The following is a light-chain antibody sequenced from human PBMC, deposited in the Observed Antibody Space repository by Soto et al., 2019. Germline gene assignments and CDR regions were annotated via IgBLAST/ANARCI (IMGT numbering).Light chain of an antibody. CDR2: GAS. J-gene: IGKJ1*01. V-gene: IGKV3-15*01. Sequence: EIVLTQSPGTLSLSPAERATLSCRASQSMGSNLAWYQQKPGQAPRLLIYGASTRATGIPARFSGSGSGTEFTLTITSLQSEDFAVYYCQQYHNWPRTFGQGTKVDI. CDR3: QQYHNWPRT. CDR1: QSMGSN.